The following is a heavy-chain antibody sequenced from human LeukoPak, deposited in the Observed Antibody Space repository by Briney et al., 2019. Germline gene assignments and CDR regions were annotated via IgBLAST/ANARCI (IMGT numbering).Heavy chain of an antibody. CDR3: APSQPNFPNVY. J-gene: IGHJ4*02. CDR1: GSTLSDHY. D-gene: IGHD4/OR15-4a*01. V-gene: IGHV3-72*01. Sequence: GGSLRLSCTASGSTLSDHYMDWVPQAPGKGLEWVGRTKHKAEIYTTEYAASVKGRFTISRDESKNSLYLQMNSLTTEDTAVYYCAPSQPNFPNVYWGQGTLVTVSS. CDR2: TKHKAEIYTT.